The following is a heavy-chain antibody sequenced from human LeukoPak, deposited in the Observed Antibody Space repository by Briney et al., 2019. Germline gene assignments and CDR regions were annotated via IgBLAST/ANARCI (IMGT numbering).Heavy chain of an antibody. V-gene: IGHV3-21*01. D-gene: IGHD3-22*01. CDR3: ARVVGVFYDSSGFYFDY. Sequence: GGSLRLSCAASGFTFSSYSMNWVRQAPGKGLEWVSSISSSSSYIYYADSVKGRFTISRDNAKNSLYLQMNSLRAEDMAVYYCARVVGVFYDSSGFYFDYWGQGTLVTVSS. CDR1: GFTFSSYS. J-gene: IGHJ4*02. CDR2: ISSSSSYI.